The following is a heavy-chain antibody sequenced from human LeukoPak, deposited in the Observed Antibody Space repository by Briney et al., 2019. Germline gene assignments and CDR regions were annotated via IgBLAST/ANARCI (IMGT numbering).Heavy chain of an antibody. CDR1: GGSISSYY. J-gene: IGHJ6*03. Sequence: SETLSLTCTVSGGSISSYYWSWIRQPPGKGLEWIGYIYYSGSANYNPSLKSRVTISVDTSKNQFSLKLSSVTAADTAVYYCARYRCCSSTSCYPYYYYYMDVWGKGTTVTVSS. CDR3: ARYRCCSSTSCYPYYYYYMDV. D-gene: IGHD2-2*01. V-gene: IGHV4-59*01. CDR2: IYYSGSA.